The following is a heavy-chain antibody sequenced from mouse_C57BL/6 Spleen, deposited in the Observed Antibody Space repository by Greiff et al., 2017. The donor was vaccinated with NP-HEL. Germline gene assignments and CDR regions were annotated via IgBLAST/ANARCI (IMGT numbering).Heavy chain of an antibody. CDR3: ARQLAYYFDY. J-gene: IGHJ2*01. CDR2: ISSGGSYT. Sequence: EVKLVESGGDLVKPGGSLKLSCAASGFTFSSYGMSWVRQTPDKRLEWVATISSGGSYTYYPDSVKGRFTISRDNAKNTLYLQMSSLKSEDTAMYYCARQLAYYFDYWGQGTTLTVSS. V-gene: IGHV5-6*01. D-gene: IGHD4-1*01. CDR1: GFTFSSYG.